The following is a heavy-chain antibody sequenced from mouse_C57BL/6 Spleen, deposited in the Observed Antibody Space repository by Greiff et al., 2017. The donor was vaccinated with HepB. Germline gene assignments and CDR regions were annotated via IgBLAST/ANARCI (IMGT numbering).Heavy chain of an antibody. CDR2: INYDGSST. CDR1: GFTFSDYY. D-gene: IGHD1-1*01. J-gene: IGHJ4*01. V-gene: IGHV5-16*01. CDR3: ARGYYYGSSFYYYAMDY. Sequence: EVHLVESEGGLVQPGSSMKLSCTASGFTFSDYYMAWVRQVPEKGLEWVANINYDGSSTYYLDSLKSRFIISRDNAKNILYLQLSSLKSEDTATYYCARGYYYGSSFYYYAMDYWGQGTSVTVSS.